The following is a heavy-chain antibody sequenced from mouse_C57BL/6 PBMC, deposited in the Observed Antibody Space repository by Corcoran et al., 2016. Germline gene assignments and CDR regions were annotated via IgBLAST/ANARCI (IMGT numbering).Heavy chain of an antibody. Sequence: EVQLQQSGPELVKPGASVKISCKASGYTFTDYYMNWVKQSHGKSLEWIGDINPNNGGTSYNQKFKGKATLTVDKSSSTAYMELRSLTSEYSADYYCGRKFITTVVAPYFDVWGPGTTVTVSS. V-gene: IGHV1-26*01. D-gene: IGHD1-1*01. CDR1: GYTFTDYY. CDR2: INPNNGGT. CDR3: GRKFITTVVAPYFDV. J-gene: IGHJ1*01.